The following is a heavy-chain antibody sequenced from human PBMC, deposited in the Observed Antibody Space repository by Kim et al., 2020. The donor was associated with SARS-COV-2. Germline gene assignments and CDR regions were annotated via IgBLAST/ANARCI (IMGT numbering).Heavy chain of an antibody. Sequence: ASVKVSCKASGYTFSNYGISWVRQAPGQGLEWMGWINTDAGDTQFAQKFQGRVTLTKYTSTSTAYMELRSLRPDDTAIYYCARDGSGSGIAHWGPGTLVT. D-gene: IGHD1-26*01. V-gene: IGHV1-18*04. J-gene: IGHJ4*02. CDR2: INTDAGDT. CDR1: GYTFSNYG. CDR3: ARDGSGSGIAH.